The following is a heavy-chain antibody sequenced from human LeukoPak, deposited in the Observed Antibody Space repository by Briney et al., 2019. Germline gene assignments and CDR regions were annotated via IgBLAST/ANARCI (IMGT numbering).Heavy chain of an antibody. CDR3: ARVLWPTGLDY. J-gene: IGHJ4*02. V-gene: IGHV3-23*01. CDR2: ISGSGGTT. Sequence: GGSLRLSCAASGFTFSSYWMSWVRQAPGKGLEWVSAISGSGGTTYYADSVKGRFTISRDNSKNTLYLQMNSLRAEDTAVYYCARVLWPTGLDYWGQGTLVTVSS. CDR1: GFTFSSYW. D-gene: IGHD3-10*01.